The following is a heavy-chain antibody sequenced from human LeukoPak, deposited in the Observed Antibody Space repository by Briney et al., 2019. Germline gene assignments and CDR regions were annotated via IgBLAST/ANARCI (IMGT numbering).Heavy chain of an antibody. CDR2: IYYSGSST. CDR1: GGSMSGFF. J-gene: IGHJ6*02. Sequence: PSETLSLTSTVSGGSMSGFFWTWIRQPPGRELEWIGSIYYSGSSTKYNPSLKSRVTISVDTSKSQFSLTLNSATAADTAVYYCARTSRHFYGSGTNLTPWPAGMDVWGQGTTVTVSS. V-gene: IGHV4-59*01. CDR3: ARTSRHFYGSGTNLTPWPAGMDV. D-gene: IGHD3-10*01.